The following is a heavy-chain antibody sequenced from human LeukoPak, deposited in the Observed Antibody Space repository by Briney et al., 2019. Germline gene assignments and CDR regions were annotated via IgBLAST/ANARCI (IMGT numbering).Heavy chain of an antibody. D-gene: IGHD3-3*01. CDR1: GYTFTSYA. V-gene: IGHV1-3*01. CDR3: ARDRGRNTIFGVVIAGFDP. Sequence: ASVKVSCKASGYTFTSYAMHWVRQAPGQRLEWMGWINAGNGNTKYSQKFQGRVTITRDTSASTAYMELSSLRSEDTAVYYCARDRGRNTIFGVVIAGFDPWGQGTLVTVSS. J-gene: IGHJ5*02. CDR2: INAGNGNT.